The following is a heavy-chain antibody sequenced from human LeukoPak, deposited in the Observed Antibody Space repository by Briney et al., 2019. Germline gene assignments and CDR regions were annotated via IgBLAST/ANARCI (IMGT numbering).Heavy chain of an antibody. D-gene: IGHD3-10*01. J-gene: IGHJ4*02. CDR1: SGSISSTSYY. Sequence: SETLSLTCTVTSGSISSTSYYWGWIRQPPGMGLEWIGSMYYSGSTYYNPSLKSRVTISVDTSKSQFSLKLSSVTAADTAVYYCAREMRSPRGGFDYWDQGTLVTVSS. CDR3: AREMRSPRGGFDY. V-gene: IGHV4-39*07. CDR2: MYYSGST.